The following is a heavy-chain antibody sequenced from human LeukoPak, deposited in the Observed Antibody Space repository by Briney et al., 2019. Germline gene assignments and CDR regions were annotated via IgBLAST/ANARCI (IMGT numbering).Heavy chain of an antibody. D-gene: IGHD6-13*01. J-gene: IGHJ4*02. V-gene: IGHV3-7*03. CDR3: AIRRGAAAGTE. CDR2: IKQDVSGK. CDR1: GFTFRIFW. Sequence: GGTQGLFCAASGFTFRIFWMRWASDAPGKGLEWMTRIKQDVSGKYYVDSVKGRFTITRENGRISLYLQMNNLRAKDTAVYYCAIRRGAAAGTERGQGTLVTVSS.